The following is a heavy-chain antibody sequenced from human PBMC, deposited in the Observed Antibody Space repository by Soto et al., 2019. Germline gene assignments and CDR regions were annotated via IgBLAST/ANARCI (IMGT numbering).Heavy chain of an antibody. Sequence: VQVVESGGGLVQPGGSLRLSCAASGFTVSSHYMSWVRQTPGKGLEWVSRMYSGGAIVYADSVMGRFTVSRDYSRNTLYLQMNSLRAEDTAVYFCARDFGSDATGYYGMDVWGQGTTVTVSS. D-gene: IGHD3-10*01. CDR2: MYSGGAI. J-gene: IGHJ6*02. V-gene: IGHV3-66*01. CDR1: GFTVSSHY. CDR3: ARDFGSDATGYYGMDV.